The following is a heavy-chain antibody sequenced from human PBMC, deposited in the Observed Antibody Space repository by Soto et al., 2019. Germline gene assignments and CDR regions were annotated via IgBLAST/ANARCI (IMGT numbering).Heavy chain of an antibody. CDR1: GLSFSGSA. CDR2: IRSRPHNYAT. Sequence: DVQLVESGGGLVQIGGSLKLSCATSGLSFSGSAMHWARQASGKGLEWVGRIRSRPHNYATTYAASVEGRFTISRDDSKNTVYLQMNGLKTEDTAVYYCTTERDYWGRGTLVTVSS. J-gene: IGHJ4*02. CDR3: TTERDY. V-gene: IGHV3-73*02.